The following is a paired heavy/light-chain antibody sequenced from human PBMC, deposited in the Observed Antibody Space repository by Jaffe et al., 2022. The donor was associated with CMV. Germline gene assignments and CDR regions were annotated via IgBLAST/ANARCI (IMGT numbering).Light chain of an antibody. CDR2: SAS. CDR1: QNINNH. V-gene: IGKV1-39*01. Sequence: DIQMSQSPSSLSASVGDRVTITCRASQNINNHLNWYQQKPGEAPRLLIFSASSLQSGVPSRFSGGGSGTDFTLTISSLQPEDFAIYYCQQSFSVPPVTFGQGTRLDIK. J-gene: IGKJ5*01. CDR3: QQSFSVPPVT.
Heavy chain of an antibody. V-gene: IGHV3-11*01. CDR3: ARGRERYLEWFPRFDP. Sequence: QGQMVESGGGLVKPGGSLRLSCAASGFPFFDYYMSWIRQAPGKGLEWVSYISSGSTTIYYADSVKGRFTISRDNAKNSLYLQMDNLRADDTAVYYCARGRERYLEWFPRFDPWGQGTLVTVSS. D-gene: IGHD3-3*01. CDR1: GFPFFDYY. CDR2: ISSGSTTI. J-gene: IGHJ5*02.